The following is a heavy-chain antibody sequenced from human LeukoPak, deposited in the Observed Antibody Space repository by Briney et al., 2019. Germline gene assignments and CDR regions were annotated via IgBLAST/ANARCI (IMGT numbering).Heavy chain of an antibody. D-gene: IGHD3-10*01. Sequence: SETLSLTCTVSGGSISSSSYYWGWIRQPPGKGLEWIGSIYYSGSTYYNPSLKSRVTISVDTSKNQFSLKLSSVTAADTAVYYCARTYGSGSSPSFFDYWGQGTLVTVSS. V-gene: IGHV4-39*01. CDR3: ARTYGSGSSPSFFDY. CDR1: GGSISSSSYY. CDR2: IYYSGST. J-gene: IGHJ4*02.